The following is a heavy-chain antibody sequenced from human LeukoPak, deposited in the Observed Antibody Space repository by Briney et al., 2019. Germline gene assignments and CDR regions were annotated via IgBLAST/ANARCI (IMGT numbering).Heavy chain of an antibody. Sequence: PSETLSLTCTVSGGSLSTNYWSWIRQPPGKGLEWIGYIYYSGSTNYNPSLKSRVTISVDTSKNQFSLKLSSVTAADTAVYYCARVTYTIAARYYYYMDVWGKGTTVTVSS. D-gene: IGHD6-6*01. CDR3: ARVTYTIAARYYYYMDV. CDR2: IYYSGST. J-gene: IGHJ6*03. CDR1: GGSLSTNY. V-gene: IGHV4-59*01.